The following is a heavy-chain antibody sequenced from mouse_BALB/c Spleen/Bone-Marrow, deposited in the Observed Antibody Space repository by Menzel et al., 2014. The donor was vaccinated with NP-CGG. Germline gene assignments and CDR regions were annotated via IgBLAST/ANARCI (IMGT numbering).Heavy chain of an antibody. Sequence: VQLQQSGSVLVRPGASVKLSCKASGYTFTSSWMHWAKQRPGQGLEWIGEIHPNSGNTNYNEKFKGKATLTADKSSSTAYMQLSSLTSEDSAVYFCARREYGNGGFAYWGQGTLVTVSA. D-gene: IGHD2-10*02. CDR2: IHPNSGNT. V-gene: IGHV1S130*01. CDR1: GYTFTSSW. CDR3: ARREYGNGGFAY. J-gene: IGHJ3*01.